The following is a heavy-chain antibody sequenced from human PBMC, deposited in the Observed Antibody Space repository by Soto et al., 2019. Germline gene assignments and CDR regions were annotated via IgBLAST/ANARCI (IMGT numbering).Heavy chain of an antibody. D-gene: IGHD3-3*01. J-gene: IGHJ6*02. CDR1: GYTFTSYG. CDR2: ISAYNGNT. CDR3: AMNYDFWSGYYALDGMDV. Sequence: ASVKVSCKASGYTFTSYGISWVRQAPGQGLEWMGWISAYNGNTNYAQKLQGRVTMTTDTSTSTAYMELRSLRSDDTAVYYCAMNYDFWSGYYALDGMDVWGQGTQVTVSS. V-gene: IGHV1-18*04.